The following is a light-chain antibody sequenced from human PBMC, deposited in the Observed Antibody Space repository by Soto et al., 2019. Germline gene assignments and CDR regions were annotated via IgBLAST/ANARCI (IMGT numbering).Light chain of an antibody. Sequence: EIILTQSPGTLSMSAGERATLSCRASQSVSSSYLAWYQQKPGQAPRLLIYGASRRATGIPDRFSGSGSGTDFTLNISRLEPEDFAVYYCQQYASFLRTFGQGTKVEIK. CDR3: QQYASFLRT. CDR1: QSVSSSY. J-gene: IGKJ1*01. CDR2: GAS. V-gene: IGKV3-20*01.